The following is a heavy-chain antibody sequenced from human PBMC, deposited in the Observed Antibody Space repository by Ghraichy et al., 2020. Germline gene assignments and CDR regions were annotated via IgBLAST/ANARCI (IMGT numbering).Heavy chain of an antibody. Sequence: SQTLSLTCTVSGDPISSTNYYWGWIRQPPGKGLEWIGSIYYSGSTHYNPSLKSRVIVSIDTSKNQFSLKLSSISAADTGVYYCATNTSGRWLDPWGQGTLVTVSS. CDR3: ATNTSGRWLDP. V-gene: IGHV4-39*01. J-gene: IGHJ5*02. CDR1: GDPISSTNYY. D-gene: IGHD6-19*01. CDR2: IYYSGST.